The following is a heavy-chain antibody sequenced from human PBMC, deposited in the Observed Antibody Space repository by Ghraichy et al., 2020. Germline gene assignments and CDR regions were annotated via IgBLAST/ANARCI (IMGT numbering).Heavy chain of an antibody. V-gene: IGHV3-30*04. CDR1: GFIFSSYA. D-gene: IGHD6-6*01. CDR3: ARQPHEYSSRFLDY. Sequence: GGSLRLSCAASGFIFSSYAIHWVRQAPGKGLEWVAVISYDGSKTYYADSVKGRFTISRDNSKNTLFLQMNSLRAEDTAVYYCARQPHEYSSRFLDYWGQGTLVTVSS. J-gene: IGHJ4*02. CDR2: ISYDGSKT.